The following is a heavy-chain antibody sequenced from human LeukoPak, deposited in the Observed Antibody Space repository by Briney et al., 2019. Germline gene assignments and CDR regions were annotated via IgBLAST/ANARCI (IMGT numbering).Heavy chain of an antibody. CDR3: AKERLGFRVDV. CDR2: INTNGNT. J-gene: IGHJ6*04. Sequence: SETVSLTCTVSGDSISNYYWTWIGQSAGKGLQWIGRINTNGNTNYIPYIKSRVTMSLDTSKNQFSLNLSSVTAADTAVYYCAKERLGFRVDVWGKGTTVTVSS. CDR1: GDSISNYY. D-gene: IGHD3-10*01. V-gene: IGHV4-4*07.